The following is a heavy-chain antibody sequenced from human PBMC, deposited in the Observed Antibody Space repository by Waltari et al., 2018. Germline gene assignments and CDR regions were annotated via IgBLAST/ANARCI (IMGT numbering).Heavy chain of an antibody. CDR3: MRQVLGYCTSAACRRLES. V-gene: IGHV4-38-2*01. Sequence: QVQLQESGPGLVKPSETLSLTCDVSGYFINSGYYWGWIRPSPGKGLEWIATIYHGGDIFYSPSLKSRVTVSMDTSKNQFSRKLKSVTAADTAVYHCMRQVLGYCTSAACRRLESWGPGPLVTVSS. D-gene: IGHD2-2*03. CDR2: IYHGGDI. J-gene: IGHJ4*02. CDR1: GYFINSGYY.